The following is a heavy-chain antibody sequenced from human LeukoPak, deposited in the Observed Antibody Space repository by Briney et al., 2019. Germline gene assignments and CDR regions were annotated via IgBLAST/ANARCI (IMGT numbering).Heavy chain of an antibody. D-gene: IGHD3-10*01. V-gene: IGHV3-30*04. CDR1: GFTFSTHT. Sequence: GGSLRLSCAPSGFTFSTHTMHWVRQAPGKGLEWVAVIESDGRNKYYAESVRGRFTISRDNSRNTLYLQLDSLRSEDTAVYYCARGGGYYGIDYWGQGTLVTVSS. CDR3: ARGGGYYGIDY. J-gene: IGHJ4*02. CDR2: IESDGRNK.